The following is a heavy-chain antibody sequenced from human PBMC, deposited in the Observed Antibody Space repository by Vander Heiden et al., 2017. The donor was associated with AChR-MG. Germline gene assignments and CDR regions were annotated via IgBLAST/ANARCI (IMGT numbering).Heavy chain of an antibody. D-gene: IGHD2-21*01. CDR2: ISSSGGII. CDR1: GFTFNSYE. V-gene: IGHV3-48*03. CDR3: ARGGTLGDSRSYYYYRYMDV. Sequence: EVQLVESGGGLVQPGGSLRLSCAASGFTFNSYEMNWVRQAPGKGLEWVSYISSSGGIIYYADSVKGRFTISKDNAKNSLYLQMNSLRAEDTAVYYCARGGTLGDSRSYYYYRYMDVWGKGTTVTVSS. J-gene: IGHJ6*03.